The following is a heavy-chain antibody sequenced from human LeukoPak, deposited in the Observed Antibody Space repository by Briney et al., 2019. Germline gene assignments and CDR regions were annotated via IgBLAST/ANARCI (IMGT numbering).Heavy chain of an antibody. D-gene: IGHD6-13*01. J-gene: IGHJ2*01. CDR1: GYTFTSYG. CDR3: ARALTRYSSSSFWYFDL. V-gene: IGHV1-18*01. CDR2: ISAYNGNT. Sequence: ASVKVSCKASGYTFTSYGISWVRQAPGQGLEWMGWISAYNGNTNYAQKLQGRVTMTTDTSTSTAYMELRSLRSEDTAVYYCARALTRYSSSSFWYFDLWGRGTLVTVSS.